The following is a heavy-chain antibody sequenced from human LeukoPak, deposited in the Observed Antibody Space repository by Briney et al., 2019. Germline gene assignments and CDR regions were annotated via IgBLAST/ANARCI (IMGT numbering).Heavy chain of an antibody. CDR1: VGTFSSYA. CDR2: IIPILCIA. CDR3: ARTLEALDY. Sequence: SVNVSCKSSVGTFSSYAISWVRQAPGQGLEWMGRIIPILCIANYARKFQGRVTITTEKSTSTAYMELSSLRSEDTAVYYCARTLEALDYWGQGTLVTVSS. V-gene: IGHV1-69*04. D-gene: IGHD3-3*01. J-gene: IGHJ4*02.